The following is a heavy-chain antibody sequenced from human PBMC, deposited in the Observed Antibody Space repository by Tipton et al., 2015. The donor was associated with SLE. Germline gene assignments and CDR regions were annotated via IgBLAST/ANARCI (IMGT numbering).Heavy chain of an antibody. J-gene: IGHJ4*02. CDR2: FYPGDSDS. CDR1: GYSFTNYW. Sequence: VQLVQSGPEVKKPGESLKISCKGSGYSFTNYWIGWVRQMPGKGLEWMGVFYPGDSDSKISPSFQGQVTMAGDKSNNTAYLQWSSLKASDTAVYYCARLSYFHGYFEFWGQGTLVIVSS. V-gene: IGHV5-51*03. D-gene: IGHD2-21*01. CDR3: ARLSYFHGYFEF.